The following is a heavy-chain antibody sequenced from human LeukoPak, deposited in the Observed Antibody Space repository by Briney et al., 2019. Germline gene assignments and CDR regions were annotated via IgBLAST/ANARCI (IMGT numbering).Heavy chain of an antibody. CDR1: GFTFSSYA. CDR3: ARVERWLQRAYYYGMDV. J-gene: IGHJ6*02. V-gene: IGHV3-30-3*01. CDR2: ISYDGSNK. D-gene: IGHD5-24*01. Sequence: GGPLRLSCAASGFTFSSYAMHWVRQAPGKGLEWVAVISYDGSNKYYADSVKGRFTISRDNSKNTLYLQMNSLRAEDTAVYYCARVERWLQRAYYYGMDVWGQGTTVTVSS.